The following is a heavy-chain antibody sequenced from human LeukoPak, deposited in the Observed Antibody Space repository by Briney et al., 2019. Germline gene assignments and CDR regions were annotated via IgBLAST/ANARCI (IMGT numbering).Heavy chain of an antibody. Sequence: ASVNVSCKASGYTFTRYGISWVRQAPGQGLEWMGWISAYNGDTNYAQNLQGRVTMTTDTSTSTAYMELRSLRSDDTAVYYCARDLLGAAAGRWFDPWGQGTLVTVSS. CDR3: ARDLLGAAAGRWFDP. CDR2: ISAYNGDT. CDR1: GYTFTRYG. J-gene: IGHJ5*02. V-gene: IGHV1-18*01. D-gene: IGHD6-13*01.